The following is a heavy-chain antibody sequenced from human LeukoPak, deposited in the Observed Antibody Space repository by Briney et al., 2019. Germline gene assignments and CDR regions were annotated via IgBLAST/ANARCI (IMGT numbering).Heavy chain of an antibody. V-gene: IGHV4-34*01. CDR2: INHSGST. Sequence: SETLSLTCAVYGGSFSGYYWSWIRQPPGKGLEWIGEINHSGSTNYNPSLKSRVTISVDTSKNQFSLKLSSVTAADTAVYYCARWQQWLGWFDPWGQGTLVTVSS. J-gene: IGHJ5*02. D-gene: IGHD6-19*01. CDR1: GGSFSGYY. CDR3: ARWQQWLGWFDP.